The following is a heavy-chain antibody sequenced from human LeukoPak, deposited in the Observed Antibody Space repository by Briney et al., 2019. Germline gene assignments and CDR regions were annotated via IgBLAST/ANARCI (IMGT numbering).Heavy chain of an antibody. J-gene: IGHJ4*02. V-gene: IGHV3-23*01. CDR1: GFTFSSFA. CDR3: VKERADHPFR. D-gene: IGHD1-14*01. Sequence: PGGSLRLSCAASGFTFSSFAMSWVRQAPGKGLEWVSGIIGSGGGTLYADSVKGRFTISRDNSKNTLYLQMNSLRAEDTAVYYCVKERADHPFRWGQGTLVTVSS. CDR2: IIGSGGGT.